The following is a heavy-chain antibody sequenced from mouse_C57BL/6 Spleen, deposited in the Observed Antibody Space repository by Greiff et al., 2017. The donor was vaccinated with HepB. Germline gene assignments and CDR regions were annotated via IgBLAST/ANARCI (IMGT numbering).Heavy chain of an antibody. J-gene: IGHJ4*01. CDR1: GYTFTSYG. CDR2: IYPRSGNT. D-gene: IGHD1-1*01. CDR3: ASSYYYGSSYVGYAMDY. V-gene: IGHV1-81*01. Sequence: QVQLQQSGAELARPGASVKLSCKASGYTFTSYGISWVKQRTGQGLEWIGEIYPRSGNTYYNEKFKGKATLTADKSSSTAYMELRSLTSEDSAVYFCASSYYYGSSYVGYAMDYWGQGTSVTVSS.